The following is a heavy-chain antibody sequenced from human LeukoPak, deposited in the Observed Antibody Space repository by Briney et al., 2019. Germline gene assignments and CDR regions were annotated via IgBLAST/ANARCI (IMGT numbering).Heavy chain of an antibody. CDR1: GFTFSSYV. Sequence: PGGSLRLSCAASGFTFSSYVMHWVRQAPGKGLEWVSSISSSSSYIYYADSVKGRFTISRDNAKNSLYLQMNSLRAEDTAVYYCARGGYYYYYGMDVWGQGTTVTVSS. J-gene: IGHJ6*02. CDR2: ISSSSSYI. V-gene: IGHV3-21*01. CDR3: ARGGYYYYYGMDV.